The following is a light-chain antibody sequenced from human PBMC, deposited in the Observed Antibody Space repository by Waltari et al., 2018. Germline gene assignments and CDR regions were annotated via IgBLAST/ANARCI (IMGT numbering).Light chain of an antibody. J-gene: IGKJ4*01. Sequence: DIQMTQSPSSLSASVGDRVTITCRASENVNNYLNWYQQKPGKAPKLLIYQTSSLQSGVPSRFSGSGSVTDYTFTINSLQSEDVATYYCQHAYGTPLTFGGGTNVEIK. CDR3: QHAYGTPLT. CDR2: QTS. V-gene: IGKV1-39*01. CDR1: ENVNNY.